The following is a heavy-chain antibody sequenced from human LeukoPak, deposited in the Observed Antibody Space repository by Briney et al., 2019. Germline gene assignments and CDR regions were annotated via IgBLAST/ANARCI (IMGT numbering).Heavy chain of an antibody. J-gene: IGHJ3*01. CDR3: ARRVSSSGFDAFDV. V-gene: IGHV5-51*01. CDR2: NYPGDSDT. D-gene: IGHD5-12*01. CDR1: GYSFATYW. Sequence: GESLKISCKSSGYSFATYWIGWVRQMPGKGLEWMGINYPGDSDTTYSPSFQGQVTMSADKSISTAYLQWSSMKASDTAMYYCARRVSSSGFDAFDVWGQGTMVTVSS.